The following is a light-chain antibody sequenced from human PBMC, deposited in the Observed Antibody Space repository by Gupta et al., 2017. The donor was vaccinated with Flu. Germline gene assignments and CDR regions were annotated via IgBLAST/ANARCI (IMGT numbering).Light chain of an antibody. CDR1: TSDIGHYNS. Sequence: SALTQPASVSGSPYQSITISYTGTTSDIGHYNSVSWYQQTSGTSPKLMIYEVTNRPAGVSNRFSGSKSGNTASLTISGRQAEDEADYFCLSYTRRHTWIFGGGTKVTVL. CDR3: LSYTRRHTWI. CDR2: EVT. J-gene: IGLJ2*01. V-gene: IGLV2-14*01.